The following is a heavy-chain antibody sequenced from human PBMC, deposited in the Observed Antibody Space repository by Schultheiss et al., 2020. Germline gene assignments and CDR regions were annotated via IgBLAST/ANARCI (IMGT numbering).Heavy chain of an antibody. V-gene: IGHV3-11*01. CDR3: ARDRGYGGNRGFDY. D-gene: IGHD4-23*01. CDR1: GFTFCNAW. Sequence: GGSLRLSCAASGFTFCNAWMSWVRQAPGKGLEWVSYIGSSGSTTFYSDALKGRFTISRDNAKNSLYLQMNSLRAEDTAVYYCARDRGYGGNRGFDYWGQGTLVTVSS. CDR2: IGSSGSTT. J-gene: IGHJ4*02.